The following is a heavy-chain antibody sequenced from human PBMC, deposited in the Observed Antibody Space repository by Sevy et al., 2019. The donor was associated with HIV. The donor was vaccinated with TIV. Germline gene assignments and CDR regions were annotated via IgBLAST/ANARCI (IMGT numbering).Heavy chain of an antibody. J-gene: IGHJ6*02. CDR3: AGGCSGGSCYLFSSLGPGYYYGMDV. D-gene: IGHD2-15*01. Sequence: GGSLRLSCAVSGFTFSSYSMNWVRQAPGKGLEWVSSISSSSSYIYYEASVKGRFTISRDNAKNSLYLQMNSLRAEDTAVYYCAGGCSGGSCYLFSSLGPGYYYGMDVWGQGTTVTVSS. CDR2: ISSSSSYI. CDR1: GFTFSSYS. V-gene: IGHV3-21*01.